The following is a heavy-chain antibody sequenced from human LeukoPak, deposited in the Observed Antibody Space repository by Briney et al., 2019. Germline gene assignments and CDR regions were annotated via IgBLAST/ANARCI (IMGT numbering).Heavy chain of an antibody. V-gene: IGHV3-30-3*01. CDR1: GFTFSSYA. CDR2: ISYDGSNK. D-gene: IGHD6-13*01. Sequence: PGGSLRLSCAASGFTFSSYAMHWVRQAPGKGLEWVAVISYDGSNKYYADSVKGRFTISRDNSKNTLYLQMNSLRAEDTAVYYCARAGPDSSRAIYYYYYGMDVWGQGTTVTVSS. J-gene: IGHJ6*02. CDR3: ARAGPDSSRAIYYYYYGMDV.